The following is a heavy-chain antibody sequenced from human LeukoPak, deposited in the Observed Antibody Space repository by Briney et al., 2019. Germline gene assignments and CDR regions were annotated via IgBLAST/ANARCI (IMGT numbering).Heavy chain of an antibody. CDR2: IKQDGSET. V-gene: IGHV3-7*01. CDR1: GVTFSNYR. J-gene: IGHJ4*02. CDR3: ARDFAAAVG. Sequence: VGSLRLSCAASGVTFSNYRMSRGRQAPGGGLEWVANIKQDGSETHYVDSVRGRFIVSRDNAKNSVFLQMNSLRVEDTAIYYCARDFAAAVGWGQGTLVTVSS. D-gene: IGHD6-13*01.